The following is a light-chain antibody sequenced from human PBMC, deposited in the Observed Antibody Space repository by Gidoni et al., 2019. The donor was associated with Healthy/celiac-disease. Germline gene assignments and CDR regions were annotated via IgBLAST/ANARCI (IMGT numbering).Light chain of an antibody. V-gene: IGKV1-39*01. CDR2: AAS. CDR3: QQSYSTPLT. J-gene: IGKJ4*01. CDR1: QSISSY. Sequence: LQMTQFPSSLSASVGDRVTITCRASQSISSYLNWYQQKPGKAPKLLIYAASSLQSGVPSRFSGSGSGTDFTLTISSLQPEDFATYYCQQSYSTPLTFXGXTKVXIK.